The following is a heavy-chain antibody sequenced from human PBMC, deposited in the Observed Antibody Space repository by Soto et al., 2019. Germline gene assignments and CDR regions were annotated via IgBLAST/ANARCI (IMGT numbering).Heavy chain of an antibody. Sequence: GGSMRLSCAASGFSFSSYGMHWVRQAPGKGLEWVAVIWYDGSNKYYADSVKGRFTISRDNSMYTLYLQMNSLRAEDTAVYYCARESVAVAGTDFDYWGQGTLVTVSS. CDR1: GFSFSSYG. V-gene: IGHV3-33*01. J-gene: IGHJ4*02. D-gene: IGHD6-19*01. CDR3: ARESVAVAGTDFDY. CDR2: IWYDGSNK.